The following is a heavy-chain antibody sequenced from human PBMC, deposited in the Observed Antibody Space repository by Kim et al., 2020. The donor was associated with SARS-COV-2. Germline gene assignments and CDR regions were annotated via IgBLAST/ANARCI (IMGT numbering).Heavy chain of an antibody. CDR3: AKDLVGASWSEPPGLFDY. CDR2: ISYDGSNK. D-gene: IGHD3-10*01. CDR1: GFTFSSYG. Sequence: GGSLRLSCAASGFTFSSYGMHWVRQAPGKGLEWVAVISYDGSNKYYADSVKGRFTISRDNSKNTLYLQMNSPRAEDTAVYYCAKDLVGASWSEPPGLFDYWGQGTLVTVSS. V-gene: IGHV3-30*18. J-gene: IGHJ4*02.